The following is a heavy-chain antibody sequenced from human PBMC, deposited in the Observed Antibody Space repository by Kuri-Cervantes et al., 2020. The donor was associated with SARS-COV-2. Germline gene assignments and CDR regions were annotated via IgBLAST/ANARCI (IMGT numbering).Heavy chain of an antibody. D-gene: IGHD3-22*01. J-gene: IGHJ4*02. Sequence: SVKVSCKASGGTFSSCAISWVRQAPGQGLEWMGRIIPILGIANYAQKFQGRVTITADKSTSTAYMELSSLRSEDTAVYYCARDPYYYDSSGYHGSDYWGQGTLVTVSS. CDR2: IIPILGIA. CDR1: GGTFSSCA. V-gene: IGHV1-69*04. CDR3: ARDPYYYDSSGYHGSDY.